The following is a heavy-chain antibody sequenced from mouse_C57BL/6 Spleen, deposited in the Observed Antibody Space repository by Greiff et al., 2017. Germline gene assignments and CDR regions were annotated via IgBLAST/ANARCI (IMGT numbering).Heavy chain of an antibody. CDR2: IWRGGST. J-gene: IGHJ4*01. CDR1: GFSLTSYG. V-gene: IGHV2-5*01. CDR3: AKGIYYGYDGYAMDY. Sequence: VKLVESGPGLVQPSQSLSITCTVSGFSLTSYGVHWVRQSPGKGLEWLGVIWRGGSTDYNAAFMSRLSITKDNSKSQVFFKMNSLQADDTAIYYCAKGIYYGYDGYAMDYWGQGTSVTVSS. D-gene: IGHD2-2*01.